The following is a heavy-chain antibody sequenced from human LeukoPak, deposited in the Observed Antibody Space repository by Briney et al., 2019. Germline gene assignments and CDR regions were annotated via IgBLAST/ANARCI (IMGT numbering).Heavy chain of an antibody. V-gene: IGHV4-61*05. CDR2: IYHSGGTT. Sequence: SETLSLTCTVSGGSISSSSYYWGWIRQPPGKGLEWIGCIYHSGGTTNYNPSLKSRVTISVDTSKNQFSLKMNSVTAADTAVYYCTRGAGWLIDYWGQGILVTVSS. J-gene: IGHJ4*02. CDR3: TRGAGWLIDY. D-gene: IGHD3-16*01. CDR1: GGSISSSSYY.